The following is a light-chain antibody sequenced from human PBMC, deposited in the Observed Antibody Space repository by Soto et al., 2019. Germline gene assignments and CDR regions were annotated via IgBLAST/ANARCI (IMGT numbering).Light chain of an antibody. J-gene: IGKJ5*01. Sequence: EIVLTQSPGTLSLSPGDRATLSCRASQSVSSSSLAWYQQKPGQAPRLLIHGASSRPTGIPDKFNSSESGADFTLTITRLEPEDFAVYNCQQYGSSPITFGQGTRLEIK. CDR3: QQYGSSPIT. CDR2: GAS. V-gene: IGKV3-20*01. CDR1: QSVSSSS.